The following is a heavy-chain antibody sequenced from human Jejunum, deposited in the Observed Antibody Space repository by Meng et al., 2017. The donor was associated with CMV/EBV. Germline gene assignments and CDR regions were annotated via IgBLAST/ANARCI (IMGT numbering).Heavy chain of an antibody. Sequence: SNFWMHWVRQAPGKGLEWVSRISIAGFSSDYADSVKGRFTISRDNAKNTLYLQMNSLRADDTAVYYCARDNIDFWSGYSGLDSWGQGTLVTVSS. V-gene: IGHV3-74*01. CDR3: ARDNIDFWSGYSGLDS. CDR1: SNFW. J-gene: IGHJ4*02. CDR2: ISIAGFSS. D-gene: IGHD3-3*01.